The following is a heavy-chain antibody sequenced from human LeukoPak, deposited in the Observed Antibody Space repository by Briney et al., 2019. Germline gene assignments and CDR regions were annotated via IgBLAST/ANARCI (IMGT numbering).Heavy chain of an antibody. CDR3: ARVQLAAAGDWSSYKRFDP. CDR1: GGSISSYY. J-gene: IGHJ5*02. Sequence: SETLSLTCTVSGGSISSYYWSWIRQPAGKGLEWIGRIYPSGSTNYNPSLKSRVTISLDTSKNQFSLKVTSVTAADTAVYYCARVQLAAAGDWSSYKRFDPWGQGTLVTVSS. V-gene: IGHV4-4*07. CDR2: IYPSGST. D-gene: IGHD6-13*01.